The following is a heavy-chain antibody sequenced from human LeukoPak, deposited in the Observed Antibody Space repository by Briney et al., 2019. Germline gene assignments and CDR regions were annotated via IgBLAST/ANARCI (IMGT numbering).Heavy chain of an antibody. CDR2: IYYSGGT. CDR3: AVGATARFDY. D-gene: IGHD1-26*01. CDR1: GGSISSGGYY. J-gene: IGHJ4*02. V-gene: IGHV4-61*08. Sequence: PSETLSLTCTVSGGSISSGGYYWSWIRQHPGKGLEWIGYIYYSGGTNYHPSLKSRVTISIDTSKNQFSLKLSSVTAADTAVYYCAVGATARFDYWGQGTLVTVSS.